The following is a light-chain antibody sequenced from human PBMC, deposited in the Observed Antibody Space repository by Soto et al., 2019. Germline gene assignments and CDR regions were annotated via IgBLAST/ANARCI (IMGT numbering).Light chain of an antibody. J-gene: IGLJ1*01. V-gene: IGLV2-23*02. Sequence: QSALTQPASVSGSPGQSITIPCTGTSGDVGSYNLVSWYQQHPGKAPKLLIYEVTERPSGVSNRFSGSKSGNTASLTISGLQPDDEADYYCCSYAGNGEVFGTGTKVTVL. CDR2: EVT. CDR1: SGDVGSYNL. CDR3: CSYAGNGEV.